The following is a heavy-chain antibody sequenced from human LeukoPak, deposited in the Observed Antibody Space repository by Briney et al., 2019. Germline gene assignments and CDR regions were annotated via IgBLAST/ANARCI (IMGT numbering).Heavy chain of an antibody. D-gene: IGHD3-10*01. CDR2: ISAYNGNT. J-gene: IGHJ6*03. CDR1: TSR. Sequence: ASVKVSCKATSRISWVRQAPGQRLTWMGWISAYNGNTDHAQNFQGRVTMTTDTSTSTAYMELRSLGSDDTAVYYCARDLGYYASGTYARDYYYYMDVWGKGTTVTVSS. CDR3: ARDLGYYASGTYARDYYYYMDV. V-gene: IGHV1-18*01.